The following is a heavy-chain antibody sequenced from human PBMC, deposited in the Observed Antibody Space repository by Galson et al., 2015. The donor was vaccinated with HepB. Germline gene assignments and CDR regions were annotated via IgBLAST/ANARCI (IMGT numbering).Heavy chain of an antibody. CDR2: IYSDGPT. CDR3: ARDSYYYDRTGYYFFFAY. V-gene: IGHV3-66*02. J-gene: IGHJ4*02. Sequence: SLRLSCAASGFSVSINYMSWVRQAPGKGLEWVSVIYSDGPTYYADSVKGRFTISRDNSKNTLFLQMNSLRPEDTAVYYCARDSYYYDRTGYYFFFAYWGQGALVTVSS. D-gene: IGHD3-22*01. CDR1: GFSVSINY.